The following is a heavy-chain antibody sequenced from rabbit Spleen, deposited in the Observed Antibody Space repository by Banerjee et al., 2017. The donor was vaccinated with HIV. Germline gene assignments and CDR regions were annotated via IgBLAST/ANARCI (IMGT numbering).Heavy chain of an antibody. CDR3: AREFSSATTYFAF. V-gene: IGHV1S45*01. J-gene: IGHJ4*01. D-gene: IGHD1-1*01. CDR1: GFSFSDRDV. CDR2: INTATGKA. Sequence: QEQLEESGGGLVKPEGSLTLTCKASGFSFSDRDVMCWVRQAPGKGLEWIACINTATGKAVYASWAKGRFTISKTSSTTVTLQMTSLTAADTATYFCAREFSSATTYFAFWGQGTLVTVS.